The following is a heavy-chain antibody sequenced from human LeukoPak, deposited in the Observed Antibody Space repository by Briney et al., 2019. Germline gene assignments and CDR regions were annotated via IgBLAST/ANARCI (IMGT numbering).Heavy chain of an antibody. CDR2: IYYSGST. D-gene: IGHD3-3*01. V-gene: IGHV4-39*01. CDR3: ARRYDFWSGYYNY. CDR1: GGSISSSSYY. J-gene: IGHJ4*02. Sequence: SETLSLTCAVSGGSISSSSYYWGWIRQPPGKGLEWIGSIYYSGSTYYNPSLKSRVTISVDTSKNQFSLKLSSVTAADTAVYYCARRYDFWSGYYNYWGQGTLVTVSS.